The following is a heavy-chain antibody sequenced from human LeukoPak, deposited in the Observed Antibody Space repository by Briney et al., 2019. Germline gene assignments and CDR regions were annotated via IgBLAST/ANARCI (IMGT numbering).Heavy chain of an antibody. J-gene: IGHJ5*02. V-gene: IGHV4-4*07. CDR3: ARLIPDIGIFGVVKLNWFDP. D-gene: IGHD3-3*01. Sequence: SETLSLTCTVSGGSISGNYWSWIRQPAGQGLQWIGRIYSSGSTNYNPSLKGRVTMSLDTSKNQFSLKLSSVTAADTAVYYCARLIPDIGIFGVVKLNWFDPWGQGTLVTVSS. CDR1: GGSISGNY. CDR2: IYSSGST.